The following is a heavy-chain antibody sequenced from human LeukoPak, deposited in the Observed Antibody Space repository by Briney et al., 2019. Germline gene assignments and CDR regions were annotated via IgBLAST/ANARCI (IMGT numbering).Heavy chain of an antibody. J-gene: IGHJ4*02. V-gene: IGHV4-4*02. D-gene: IGHD2-15*01. CDR1: SGLITTSHW. Sequence: SETLSLTCAVSSGLITTSHWWSWVRQPPGKGLEWIGEISEGGKTNYNPSLQSRVTMSLDMSKRVFSLKLNFVTAADTAVYYCARDGGYCSGGSCYFDYWGQGTLVTVSS. CDR3: ARDGGYCSGGSCYFDY. CDR2: ISEGGKT.